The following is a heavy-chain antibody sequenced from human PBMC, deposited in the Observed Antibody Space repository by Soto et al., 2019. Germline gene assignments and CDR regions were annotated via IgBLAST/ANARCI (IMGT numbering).Heavy chain of an antibody. V-gene: IGHV4-59*08. J-gene: IGHJ4*02. CDR1: GGSISSYY. CDR2: IYYSGST. D-gene: IGHD6-19*01. Sequence: PSETLSLACTVSGGSISSYYWSWIRQPPGKGLEWIGYIYYSGSTNYNPSLKSRVTISVDTSKNQFSLKLSSVTAADTAVYYCARGVALAGLAYWGQGTLVTVSS. CDR3: ARGVALAGLAY.